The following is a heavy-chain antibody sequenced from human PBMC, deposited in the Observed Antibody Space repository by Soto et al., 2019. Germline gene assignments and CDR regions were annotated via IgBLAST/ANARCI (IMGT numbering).Heavy chain of an antibody. D-gene: IGHD6-13*01. J-gene: IGHJ4*02. CDR1: GFTFSSYA. Sequence: PGGSLRLSCEVSGFTFSSYAMRWVRQAPGKGLEWVSAISGSGDSTYYTDSVKGRFTISRDNSKNTLYLQMNSLRAEDTAVYYCARRGPGTYFDYWGQGTLVTVSS. V-gene: IGHV3-23*01. CDR2: ISGSGDST. CDR3: ARRGPGTYFDY.